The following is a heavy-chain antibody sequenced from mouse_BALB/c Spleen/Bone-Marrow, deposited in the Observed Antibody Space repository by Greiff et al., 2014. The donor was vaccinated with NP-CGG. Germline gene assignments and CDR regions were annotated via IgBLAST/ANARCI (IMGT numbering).Heavy chain of an antibody. CDR1: GYTFTDYV. Sequence: QVQLQQSGPELVKPGASVKMSCKASGYTFTDYVISWVKQRTGQGLEWIGEIYPGSGSTYYNEKFKGKATLTADKSSNTVYMQLISQTSEDSAVFFGVAVPYYGRQYYFDYWGQGTTLTVSS. V-gene: IGHV1-81*01. J-gene: IGHJ2*01. D-gene: IGHD1-1*02. CDR3: VAVPYYGRQYYFDY. CDR2: IYPGSGST.